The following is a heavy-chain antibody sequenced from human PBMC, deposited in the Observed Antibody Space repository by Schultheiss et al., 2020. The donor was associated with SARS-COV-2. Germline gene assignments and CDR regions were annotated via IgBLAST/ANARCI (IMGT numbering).Heavy chain of an antibody. D-gene: IGHD6-19*01. CDR1: GGSFSGYY. Sequence: SETLSLTCAVYGGSFSGYYWSWIRQPPGKGLEWIGYIYYSGSTYYNPSLKSRVTISVDTSKNQFSLKLSSVTAADTAVYYCAREKIAVRNWFDPWGQGTLVTVSS. CDR3: AREKIAVRNWFDP. V-gene: IGHV4-59*01. CDR2: IYYSGST. J-gene: IGHJ5*02.